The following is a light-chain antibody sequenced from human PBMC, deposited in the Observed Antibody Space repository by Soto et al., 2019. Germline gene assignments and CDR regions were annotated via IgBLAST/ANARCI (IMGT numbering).Light chain of an antibody. CDR1: SGHNNYA. V-gene: IGLV4-69*01. Sequence: QPVLTQSPSASASLGASVKLTCTLSSGHNNYAIAWHQQQPEKGPRYLMKLNSDGSHSKGDGIPDRFSGSSSGAERYLTISRLQSEDEADYYCQTWATGIHVFGGGTKLTVL. J-gene: IGLJ2*01. CDR3: QTWATGIHV. CDR2: LNSDGSH.